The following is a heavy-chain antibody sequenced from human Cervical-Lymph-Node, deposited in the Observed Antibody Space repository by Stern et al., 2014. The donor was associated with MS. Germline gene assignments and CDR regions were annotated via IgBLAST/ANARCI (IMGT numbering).Heavy chain of an antibody. D-gene: IGHD1-14*01. V-gene: IGHV5-51*01. J-gene: IGHJ4*02. CDR2: LYPGVSAT. CDR3: ARQTTAWASDV. Sequence: VQLVQSGAELLRPGESLKISCTGSGFKFSIYWIAWVRQTPGQGLEWMGILYPGVSATRYSPSFQGQVTMSADQSNSTAYLQWSSLNASDTAMYFCARQTTAWASDVWGQGTLVTVSS. CDR1: GFKFSIYW.